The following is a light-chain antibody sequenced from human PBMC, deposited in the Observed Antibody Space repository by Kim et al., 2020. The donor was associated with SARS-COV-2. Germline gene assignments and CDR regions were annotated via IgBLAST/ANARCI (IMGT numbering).Light chain of an antibody. CDR1: KVGDRD. V-gene: IGLV3-1*01. CDR3: QTWDNGVVI. Sequence: SGSPGQTAKIPCSGDKVGDRDVSWYQQKPGQSPVLIIFQDRKRSSGIPGRFSGSNSGNRATLTITETQSVDEADYSCQTWDNGVVIFGGGTQLTVL. J-gene: IGLJ2*01. CDR2: QDR.